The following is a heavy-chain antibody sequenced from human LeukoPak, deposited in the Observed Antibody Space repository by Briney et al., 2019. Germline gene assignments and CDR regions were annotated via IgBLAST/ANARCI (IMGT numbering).Heavy chain of an antibody. Sequence: GGSLRLSCAASGFTFSSYAMSWVRQAPGKGLEWVSAISGSGGSTYYADSVKGRFTISRDNAKNSLYLQMNSLRAEDTAVYYCARDDYYDSSGYLHYFDYWGQGTLVTVSS. CDR2: ISGSGGST. CDR3: ARDDYYDSSGYLHYFDY. D-gene: IGHD3-22*01. CDR1: GFTFSSYA. V-gene: IGHV3-23*01. J-gene: IGHJ4*02.